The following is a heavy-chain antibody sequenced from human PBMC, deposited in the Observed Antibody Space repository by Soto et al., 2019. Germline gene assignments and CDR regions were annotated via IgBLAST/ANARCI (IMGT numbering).Heavy chain of an antibody. Sequence: ASVKVSCKASGYTFTGYYMHWVRQAPGQGLEWMGWINPNSGDTNYAQKFQGWVTMTRDTSISTAYMELSRLRSDDTAVYYCARGSITIFGVGTVSLLADWGQGTLVTVSS. CDR1: GYTFTGYY. CDR3: ARGSITIFGVGTVSLLAD. CDR2: INPNSGDT. D-gene: IGHD3-3*01. V-gene: IGHV1-2*04. J-gene: IGHJ4*01.